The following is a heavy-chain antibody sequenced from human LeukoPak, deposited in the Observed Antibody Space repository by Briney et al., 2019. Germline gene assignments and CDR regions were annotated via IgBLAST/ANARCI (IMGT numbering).Heavy chain of an antibody. Sequence: ASVKVSCTASGHTFTGYYMHWVRQAPGQGLEWMGRINPNNGGTNYAQKFQGRVTMTGDTSISTAYMELSSLRSDDTAVYYCTRESGSYHGNDYWGQGTLVTVSS. CDR2: INPNNGGT. CDR1: GHTFTGYY. CDR3: TRESGSYHGNDY. D-gene: IGHD1-26*01. J-gene: IGHJ4*02. V-gene: IGHV1-2*06.